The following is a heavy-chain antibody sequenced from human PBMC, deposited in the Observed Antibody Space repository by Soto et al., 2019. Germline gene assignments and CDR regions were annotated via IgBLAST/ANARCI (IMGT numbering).Heavy chain of an antibody. V-gene: IGHV3-30-3*01. Sequence: QVQLVESGGGVVQPGRSLRLSCAASGFTFSSYAMHWVRQAPGKGLEWVAVISYDGSNKYYADALKGRFTISRDNSKNPLYLQMTSLRAEETAVYYCARNAAYQPLRYRDYWGQGTLVTVSS. CDR1: GFTFSSYA. CDR3: ARNAAYQPLRYRDY. CDR2: ISYDGSNK. J-gene: IGHJ4*02. D-gene: IGHD2-2*01.